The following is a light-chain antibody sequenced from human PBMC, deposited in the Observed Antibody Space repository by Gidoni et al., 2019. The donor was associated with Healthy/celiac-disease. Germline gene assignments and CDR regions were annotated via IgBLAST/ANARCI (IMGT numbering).Light chain of an antibody. CDR2: RNN. Sequence: QSVLTQPPSASGTPGQRVTISCSGSSSNIGSNYVYWYQHLPKLLIYRNNQRPSGVPDRFSGSKSGTSASLAISGLRSEDEADYYCAAWDDSLSGYVFGTGTKVTVL. J-gene: IGLJ1*01. CDR3: AAWDDSLSGYV. V-gene: IGLV1-47*01. CDR1: SSNIGSNY.